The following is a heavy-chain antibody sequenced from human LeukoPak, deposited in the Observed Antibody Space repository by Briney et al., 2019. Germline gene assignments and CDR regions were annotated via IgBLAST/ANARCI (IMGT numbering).Heavy chain of an antibody. CDR1: GFTFSSYG. J-gene: IGHJ4*02. Sequence: GGSLRLSCAASGFTFSSYGMHWVRQAPGKGLEWVAVIWYDGSNKYYADSVKGRFTISRDNSKNTLYLQMNSLRAEDTAVYYCAKDLHPQQLVLYYFDYWGQGTLVTVSS. D-gene: IGHD6-13*01. CDR2: IWYDGSNK. V-gene: IGHV3-33*06. CDR3: AKDLHPQQLVLYYFDY.